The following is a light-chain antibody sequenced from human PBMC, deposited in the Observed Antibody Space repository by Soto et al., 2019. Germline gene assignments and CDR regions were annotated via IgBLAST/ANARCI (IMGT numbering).Light chain of an antibody. CDR1: QSVSSSY. CDR2: GAS. CDR3: QQYGSSPYT. V-gene: IGKV3-20*01. J-gene: IGKJ2*01. Sequence: EIGLTQSPGTLSLSPGERATLSCRASQSVSSSYLAWYQQKPGQAPRLLIYGASSRATGIPDRFSGSGSGTDFTLTIRRLEPEDFAVYYCQQYGSSPYTFGQGTKVEIK.